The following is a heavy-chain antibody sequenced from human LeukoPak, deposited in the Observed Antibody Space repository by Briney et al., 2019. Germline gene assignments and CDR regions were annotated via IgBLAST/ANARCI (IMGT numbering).Heavy chain of an antibody. CDR1: GLTFSTSA. V-gene: IGHV3-23*01. D-gene: IGHD3-10*01. J-gene: IGHJ4*02. CDR2: ISGSGVNI. CDR3: AKWGAQSGTYRALDY. Sequence: TGGSLRLSCAASGLTFSTSAMSLVRQAPGRGLEWFSAISGSGVNIYYADSIKGRFTISRDNSNNMVYLQMNSLRVEDAAIYFCAKWGAQSGTYRALDYWGQGTLVTVSS.